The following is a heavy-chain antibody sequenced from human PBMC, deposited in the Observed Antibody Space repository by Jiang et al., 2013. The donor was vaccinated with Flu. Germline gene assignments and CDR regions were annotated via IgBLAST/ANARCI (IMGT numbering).Heavy chain of an antibody. CDR3: ARFPRGLSRIY. Sequence: LLKPSETLSLTCAVYGGSFSGYYWTWIRQPPGKGLEWIGEINHSGTTNYKPSLKSRVTISVDTSKNQFSLKLTSVTAADTAVYYCARFPRGLSRIYWGQGALVTVSS. CDR2: INHSGTT. D-gene: IGHD3-10*01. CDR1: GGSFSGYY. V-gene: IGHV4-34*01. J-gene: IGHJ4*02.